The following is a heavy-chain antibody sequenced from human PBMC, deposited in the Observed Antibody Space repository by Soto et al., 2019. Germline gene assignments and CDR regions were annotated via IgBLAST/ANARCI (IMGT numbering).Heavy chain of an antibody. CDR3: ARGDTIFGVVNPFYGMDV. J-gene: IGHJ6*02. CDR2: ISAYNGNT. D-gene: IGHD3-3*01. Sequence: ASVKVSCKASGYTFTSYGISWVRQAPGQGLEWMGWISAYNGNTNYAQKLQGRVTMTTDTSTSTAYMELRSLRSDDTAVYYCARGDTIFGVVNPFYGMDVWGQGTTVTVSS. V-gene: IGHV1-18*04. CDR1: GYTFTSYG.